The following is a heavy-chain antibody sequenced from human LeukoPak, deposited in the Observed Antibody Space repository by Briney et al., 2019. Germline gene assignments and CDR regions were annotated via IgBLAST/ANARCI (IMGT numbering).Heavy chain of an antibody. CDR3: ARDRRDLSGKEYYFDC. CDR2: IYSGGTT. CDR1: GFTVSNSF. V-gene: IGHV3-66*01. J-gene: IGHJ4*02. D-gene: IGHD3-16*02. Sequence: GGSLRLACAASGFTVSNSFMSWVRQAPGKGLEWVSVIYSGGTTYYADSVKGRFTIFRDNSKYTLYLQMNSLRAEDTAVYYCARDRRDLSGKEYYFDCWGQGTLVTVSS.